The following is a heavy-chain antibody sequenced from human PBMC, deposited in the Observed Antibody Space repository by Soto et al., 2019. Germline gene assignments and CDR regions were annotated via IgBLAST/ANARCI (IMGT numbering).Heavy chain of an antibody. V-gene: IGHV1-18*01. CDR2: ISPYSGKT. CDR1: GYTLTNND. Sequence: ASVKVSCKASGYTLTNNDVCWVRQTPGQGLEWMGWISPYSGKTNYARKFQGRVTMTTDTSTSTAYMEVRSLTSDDTAVYYCAREGLLLLPDYWGQGTLVTVSS. J-gene: IGHJ4*02. D-gene: IGHD3-22*01. CDR3: AREGLLLLPDY.